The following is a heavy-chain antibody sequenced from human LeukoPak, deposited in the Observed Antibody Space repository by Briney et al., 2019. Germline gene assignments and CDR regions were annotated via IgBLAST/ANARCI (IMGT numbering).Heavy chain of an antibody. V-gene: IGHV3-48*04. Sequence: GGSLRLSCAVSGFTFSTYGINWVRQAPGKGLEWISYIHSRGSTTYYADSVKGRFTISRDNAKNTLNLQMNSLRAEDTAVYYCARDLGRYYDTSDNWFDPWGQGTLVTVSS. D-gene: IGHD3-22*01. CDR3: ARDLGRYYDTSDNWFDP. CDR2: IHSRGSTT. J-gene: IGHJ5*02. CDR1: GFTFSTYG.